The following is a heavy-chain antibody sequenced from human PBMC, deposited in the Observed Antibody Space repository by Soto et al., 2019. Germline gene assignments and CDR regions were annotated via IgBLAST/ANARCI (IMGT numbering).Heavy chain of an antibody. CDR1: GASISGYY. V-gene: IGHV4-4*07. D-gene: IGHD1-1*01. Sequence: SETLSLTCTVSGASISGYYWSWIRKSAGKGLEWIGRIYATGTTDYNPSLKSRVMMSVDTSKKQFSLRLRSVTAADTAVYYCVRDGTKALRDWFDPWGQGISVTVSS. CDR3: VRDGTKALRDWFDP. CDR2: IYATGTT. J-gene: IGHJ5*02.